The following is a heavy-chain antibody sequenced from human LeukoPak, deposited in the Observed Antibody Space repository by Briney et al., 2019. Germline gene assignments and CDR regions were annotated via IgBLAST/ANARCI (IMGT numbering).Heavy chain of an antibody. CDR3: ASPGLG. Sequence: SETLSLTCTVSGYSISSGYYWGWIRQPPGKGLEWVGSIYHSGSTYYNPSLKSRVTISVDTSKNQFSLKLSSVTAADTAVYYCASPGLGWGQGTLVTVSS. D-gene: IGHD1-14*01. CDR2: IYHSGST. V-gene: IGHV4-38-2*02. CDR1: GYSISSGYY. J-gene: IGHJ4*02.